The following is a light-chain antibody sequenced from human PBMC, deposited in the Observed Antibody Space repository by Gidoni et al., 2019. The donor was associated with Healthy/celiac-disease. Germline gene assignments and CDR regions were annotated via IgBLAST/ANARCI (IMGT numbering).Light chain of an antibody. Sequence: QSVLTPPPSASGTPAHRVTISCSGSSSNIGSNDVSWYQQPPGTAPKLLIYRNNQRPAGVPDRFSGSKSGTSASLAISGLRAEDEADYYCAAWDDSLSGRVVFGGGTKLTVL. J-gene: IGLJ2*01. V-gene: IGLV1-47*01. CDR2: RNN. CDR1: SSNIGSND. CDR3: AAWDDSLSGRVV.